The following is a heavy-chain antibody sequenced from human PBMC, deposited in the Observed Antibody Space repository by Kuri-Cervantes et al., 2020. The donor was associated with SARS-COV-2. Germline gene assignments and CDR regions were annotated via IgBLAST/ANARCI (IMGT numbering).Heavy chain of an antibody. Sequence: KGSCNASGYTFTSYGISWVRQAAGQELGLIGWISAYNGNTNYAQKLQGRVTMTTDTSTNTAYMEMKSLRSDDTAVYYCARDSLAVAVTLVDWGQGTLVTVSS. D-gene: IGHD6-19*01. CDR3: ARDSLAVAVTLVD. CDR2: ISAYNGNT. V-gene: IGHV1-18*04. CDR1: GYTFTSYG. J-gene: IGHJ4*02.